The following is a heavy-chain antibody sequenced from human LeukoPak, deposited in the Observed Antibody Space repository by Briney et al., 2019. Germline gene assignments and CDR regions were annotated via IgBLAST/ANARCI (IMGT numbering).Heavy chain of an antibody. D-gene: IGHD2-15*01. V-gene: IGHV1-24*01. CDR2: FDPEDGET. Sequence: ASVKVSCTVSGYTLTELSMHWVRQAPGKGLEWMGGFDPEDGETIYAQKFQGRVTMTEDTSTDTAYMELSSLRSEDTAVYYCATSRLPRAFFDFWGQGTLVTVSS. CDR3: ATSRLPRAFFDF. CDR1: GYTLTELS. J-gene: IGHJ4*02.